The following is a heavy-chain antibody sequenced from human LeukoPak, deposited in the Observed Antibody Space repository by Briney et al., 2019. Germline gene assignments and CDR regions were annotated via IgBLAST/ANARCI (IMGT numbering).Heavy chain of an antibody. D-gene: IGHD2-21*02. J-gene: IGHJ4*02. Sequence: PGGSLRLSCAASGFNFRDYNMHWVRHAPGKGLEWLSLITWEGENTSYADSVKGRFTISRDNTRNSLFLQMNSLRTEDTALYFCAKVRGGGDWDFFDSWGLGTLVTVSS. CDR2: ITWEGENT. V-gene: IGHV3-43*01. CDR3: AKVRGGGDWDFFDS. CDR1: GFNFRDYN.